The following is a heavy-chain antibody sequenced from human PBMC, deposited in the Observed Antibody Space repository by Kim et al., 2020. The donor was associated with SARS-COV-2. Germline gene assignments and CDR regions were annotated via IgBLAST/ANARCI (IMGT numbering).Heavy chain of an antibody. D-gene: IGHD6-13*01. J-gene: IGHJ3*02. CDR3: ARREIGAAAGTGGGDAFDI. V-gene: IGHV4-39*01. CDR2: IYYSGST. CDR1: GGSISSSSYY. Sequence: SETLSLTCTVSGGSISSSSYYWGWIRQPPGKGLEWIGSIYYSGSTYYNPSLKSRVTISVDTSKNQFSLKLSSVTAADTAVYYCARREIGAAAGTGGGDAFDIWGQGTMVTVSS.